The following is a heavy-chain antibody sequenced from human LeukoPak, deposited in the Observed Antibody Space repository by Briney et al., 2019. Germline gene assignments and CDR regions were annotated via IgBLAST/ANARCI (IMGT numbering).Heavy chain of an antibody. V-gene: IGHV4-39*01. CDR3: VKSGGYGLIDY. J-gene: IGHJ4*02. CDR1: GGSISSSSYY. Sequence: SETLSLTCTVSGGSISSSSYYWGWIRQPPGKGLEWIGSIYYSGSTYYNPSFKSRVTISVDTSKNQFSLRLNSVTAADTAMYFCVKSGGYGLIDYWGQGTLVTVSS. D-gene: IGHD1-26*01. CDR2: IYYSGST.